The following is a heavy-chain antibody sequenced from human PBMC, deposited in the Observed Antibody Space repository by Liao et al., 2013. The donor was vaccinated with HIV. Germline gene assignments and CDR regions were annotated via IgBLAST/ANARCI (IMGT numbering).Heavy chain of an antibody. CDR3: ARGGMTIFGVVTPGAFDI. CDR2: INHVGST. Sequence: QVQLQQWGAGLLKPSETLSLSCAVYDGSFSGNYWSWIRQPPGKGLEWIGEINHVGSTNYNPSLKSRVTISVDTSKNQFSLKLRSVTAADTAVYYCARGGMTIFGVVTPGAFDIWAKGQWSPSLQ. J-gene: IGHJ3*02. CDR1: DGSFSGNY. V-gene: IGHV4-34*01. D-gene: IGHD3-3*01.